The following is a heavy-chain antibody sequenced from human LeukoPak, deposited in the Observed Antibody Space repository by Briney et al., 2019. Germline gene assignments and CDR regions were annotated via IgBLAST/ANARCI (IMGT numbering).Heavy chain of an antibody. Sequence: GRSLRLSCAASGFTFSSYAIHWVRQAPGKGLEWVAVISYDGSNKYYADSVKGRFTISRDNSKNTLYLQMNSLRAEDTAVYYCASIYYGSGTDPQDYWGQGTLVTVSS. CDR3: ASIYYGSGTDPQDY. CDR1: GFTFSSYA. V-gene: IGHV3-30-3*01. J-gene: IGHJ4*02. CDR2: ISYDGSNK. D-gene: IGHD3-10*01.